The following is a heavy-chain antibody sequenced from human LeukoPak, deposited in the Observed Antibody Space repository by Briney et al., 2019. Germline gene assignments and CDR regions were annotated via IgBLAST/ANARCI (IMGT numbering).Heavy chain of an antibody. J-gene: IGHJ4*02. V-gene: IGHV3-53*01. CDR3: ARTGSN. CDR1: GFIFNNYA. CDR2: IYSGGST. Sequence: PGGSLRLSCAGSGFIFNNYAMHWVRQPPGKGLEWVSVIYSGGSTYYADSAKGRFTISRDNSKNTLYLQMNSLRAEDTAVYYCARTGSNWGQGTLVTVSS.